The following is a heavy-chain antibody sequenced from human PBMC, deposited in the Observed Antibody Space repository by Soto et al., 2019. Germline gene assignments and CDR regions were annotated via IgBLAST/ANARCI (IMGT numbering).Heavy chain of an antibody. CDR1: GFTFSSYA. J-gene: IGHJ3*02. Sequence: GGSLRLSCAASGFTFSSYAMSWVRQAPGKGLEWVSAISGSGGSTYYADSVKGRFTISRDNSKNTLYLQMNSLRAEDTAVYYCAKAQLDGYNYGDAFDIWGQGTMVTVS. D-gene: IGHD5-12*01. CDR2: ISGSGGST. V-gene: IGHV3-23*01. CDR3: AKAQLDGYNYGDAFDI.